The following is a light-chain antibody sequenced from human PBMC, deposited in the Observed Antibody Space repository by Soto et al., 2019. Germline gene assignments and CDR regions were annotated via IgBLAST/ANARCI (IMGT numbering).Light chain of an antibody. V-gene: IGKV3-20*01. J-gene: IGKJ1*01. Sequence: EIVLTQSPGTLSLSPGERATLSCRASQSVSSSYLAWYQQKPGQAPRLLIYGASSRATGIPDRFSGSGSGTDFTLTISRLEPEDFAVYYCQQYGSSPRTFGQGTNGYQT. CDR2: GAS. CDR3: QQYGSSPRT. CDR1: QSVSSSY.